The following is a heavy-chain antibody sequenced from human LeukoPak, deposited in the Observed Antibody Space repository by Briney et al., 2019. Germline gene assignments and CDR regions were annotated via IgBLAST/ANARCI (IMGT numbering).Heavy chain of an antibody. CDR1: GYTFTNYY. CDR2: IKPGGDST. Sequence: ASVKVSCKASGYTFTNYYIHWVRQAPGQGLEWMGVIKPGGDSTSSARIFQGRVYMTSVTSTSTVYMELSGLRSDDTAVYYCARVRDGYNDAYDVCGQGTMVTVPS. CDR3: ARVRDGYNDAYDV. V-gene: IGHV1-46*01. J-gene: IGHJ3*01. D-gene: IGHD5-24*01.